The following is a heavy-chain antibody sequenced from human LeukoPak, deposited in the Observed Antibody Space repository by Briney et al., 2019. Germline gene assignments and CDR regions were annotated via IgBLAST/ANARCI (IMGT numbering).Heavy chain of an antibody. V-gene: IGHV1-3*01. D-gene: IGHD3-10*01. CDR3: ARYQNYYGSGSYFDYGMDV. CDR1: GYTFTSYV. J-gene: IGHJ6*02. CDR2: INAGNGNT. Sequence: ASVKVSCKASGYTFTSYVMHWVRQAPGQRLEWMGWINAGNGNTKYSQKFQGRVTITRDTSASTAYMELSSLTSEDTAVYYCARYQNYYGSGSYFDYGMDVWGQGTTVTVSS.